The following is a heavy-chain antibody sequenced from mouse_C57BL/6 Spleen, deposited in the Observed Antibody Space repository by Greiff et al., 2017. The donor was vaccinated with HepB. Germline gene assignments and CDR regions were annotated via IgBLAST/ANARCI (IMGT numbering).Heavy chain of an antibody. D-gene: IGHD2-5*01. CDR2: IYPGDGDT. Sequence: VKLVESGPELVKPGASVKISCKASGYAFSSSWMNWVKQRPGKGLEWIGRIYPGDGDTNYNGKFKGKATLTADKSSSTAYMQLSSLTSEDSAVYFCARSHYSNYVGYWGQGTTLTVSS. V-gene: IGHV1-82*01. J-gene: IGHJ2*01. CDR1: GYAFSSSW. CDR3: ARSHYSNYVGY.